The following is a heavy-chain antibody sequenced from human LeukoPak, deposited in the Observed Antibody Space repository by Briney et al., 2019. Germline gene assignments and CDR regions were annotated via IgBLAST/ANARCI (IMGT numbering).Heavy chain of an antibody. Sequence: PGGSLRLSCAASGFTFSSYGMSWVRQAPGKGLEWVSAISGSGGSTYYADSVKGRFTISRDNSKNTLYLQMNSLRAEDTAVYYCARDKSGYWYFDLWGRGTLVTVSS. CDR1: GFTFSSYG. V-gene: IGHV3-23*01. CDR3: ARDKSGYWYFDL. CDR2: ISGSGGST. J-gene: IGHJ2*01. D-gene: IGHD3-10*01.